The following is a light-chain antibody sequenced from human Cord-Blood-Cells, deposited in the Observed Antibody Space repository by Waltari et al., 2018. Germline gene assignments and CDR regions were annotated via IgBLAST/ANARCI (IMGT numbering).Light chain of an antibody. CDR1: SSNIGNNY. CDR3: GTWDSSLSAVV. Sequence: QSVLTQPPSVSAAPGQKVPISCSGSSSNIGNNYVSCYQQLPGPAPKLLIYDNNKRPSVIPDRFSGSKSGTSATLGITGLQTGDEADYYCGTWDSSLSAVVFGGGTKLTVL. CDR2: DNN. V-gene: IGLV1-51*01. J-gene: IGLJ2*01.